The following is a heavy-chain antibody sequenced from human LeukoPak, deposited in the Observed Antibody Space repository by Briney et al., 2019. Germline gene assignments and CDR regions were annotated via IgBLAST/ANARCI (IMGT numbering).Heavy chain of an antibody. CDR2: IYESGST. CDR3: ARLLTMIVDTFDI. Sequence: PSETLSLTCTVSGASISDDYWSWIRQPPGEGLEWIGYIYESGSTNYNPSLKSRVTVSLDTSKNQFSLKLSSVTAADTAVYYCARLLTMIVDTFDIWGQGTMVTVSS. CDR1: GASISDDY. J-gene: IGHJ3*02. D-gene: IGHD3-22*01. V-gene: IGHV4-59*08.